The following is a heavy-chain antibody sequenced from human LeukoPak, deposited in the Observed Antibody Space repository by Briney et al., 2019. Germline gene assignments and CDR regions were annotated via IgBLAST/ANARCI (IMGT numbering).Heavy chain of an antibody. Sequence: PSETLSLTCAVYGGSFSGYYWSWIRQPPGKGLEWIGEINHSGSTNYNPSLKSRVTISVDTSKNQFSLKLSSVTAADTAVYYCARGITTVVTLNWFDPWGRGTLVTVSS. CDR3: ARGITTVVTLNWFDP. CDR2: INHSGST. D-gene: IGHD4-23*01. CDR1: GGSFSGYY. V-gene: IGHV4-34*01. J-gene: IGHJ5*02.